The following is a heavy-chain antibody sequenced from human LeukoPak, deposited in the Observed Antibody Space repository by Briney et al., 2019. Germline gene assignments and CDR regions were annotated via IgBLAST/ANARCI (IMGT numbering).Heavy chain of an antibody. D-gene: IGHD6-13*01. CDR2: ISRDGRDK. CDR1: GFIFDNFA. CDR3: AKNIAAAGRNYYGMDV. Sequence: GGSLRLSCAASGFIFDNFALAWVRQAPGKGLEWVTLISRDGRDKQYADSVKGRFTISRDNSKNTLYLQMNSLRAEDTAVYYCAKNIAAAGRNYYGMDVWGQGTTVTVSS. V-gene: IGHV3-30*04. J-gene: IGHJ6*02.